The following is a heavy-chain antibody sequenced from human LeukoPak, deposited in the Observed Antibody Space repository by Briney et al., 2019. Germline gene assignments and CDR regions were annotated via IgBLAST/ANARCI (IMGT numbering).Heavy chain of an antibody. D-gene: IGHD6-13*01. CDR1: GGSFSGYY. J-gene: IGHJ5*02. Sequence: SETLSLTCAVYGGSFSGYYWSWIRQPPGKGLEWIGEINHSGSTNYNPSLKSRVTISVDTSKNQFSLKLSSVTAADTAVYYCARGSIAAAGTRGRNWFVPWGQGTLVTVSS. CDR2: INHSGST. CDR3: ARGSIAAAGTRGRNWFVP. V-gene: IGHV4-34*01.